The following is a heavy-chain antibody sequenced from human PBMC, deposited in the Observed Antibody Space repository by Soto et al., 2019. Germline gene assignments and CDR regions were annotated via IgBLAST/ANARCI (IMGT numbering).Heavy chain of an antibody. J-gene: IGHJ4*02. CDR1: GYTFTSYA. V-gene: IGHV1-3*01. CDR2: INAGNGNT. CDR3: ARGSGAWNYDFWSGYYT. D-gene: IGHD3-3*01. Sequence: ASVKVSCKASGYTFTSYAMHWVRQAPGQRLEWMGWINAGNGNTKYSQKFQGRVPITRDTSASTAYMELSSLRSEDTAVYYCARGSGAWNYDFWSGYYTWGQGSLVTVSS.